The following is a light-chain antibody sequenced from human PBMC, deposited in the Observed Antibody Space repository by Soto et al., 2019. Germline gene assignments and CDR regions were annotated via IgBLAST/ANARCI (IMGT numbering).Light chain of an antibody. CDR3: QTWGTGSVV. CDR1: SGHSSYA. Sequence: QSVLTQSPSASASLGASVKFTCTVSSGHSSYAIAWHQQQPEKGPRYLMKLNSDGSHTKGDGIPDRFSGSSSGAERYLTISSLQSEDEADYYCQTWGTGSVVFGGGTKLTVL. J-gene: IGLJ2*01. V-gene: IGLV4-69*01. CDR2: LNSDGSH.